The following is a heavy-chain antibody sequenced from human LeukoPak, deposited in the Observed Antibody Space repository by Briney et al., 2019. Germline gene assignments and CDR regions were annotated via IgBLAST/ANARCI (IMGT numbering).Heavy chain of an antibody. CDR3: TRLGRRGGLTSANDLKS. J-gene: IGHJ5*02. CDR2: IRSKAYGGTT. Sequence: GGSLRLSCTASGFTFGDYAMSWVRQAPGKGLEWVGFIRSKAYGGTTEYAASVKGRFTISRDDSKSIAYLQMNSLKTEDTAVYYCTRLGRRGGLTSANDLKSWGQGTLVTVSS. V-gene: IGHV3-49*04. CDR1: GFTFGDYA. D-gene: IGHD3-10*01.